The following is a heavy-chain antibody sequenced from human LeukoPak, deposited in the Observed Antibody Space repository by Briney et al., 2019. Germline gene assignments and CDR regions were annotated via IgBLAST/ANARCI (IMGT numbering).Heavy chain of an antibody. CDR1: GFTFSSYG. V-gene: IGHV1-2*02. CDR2: INPNSGGT. Sequence: GGSLRLSCAASGFTFSSYGMHWVRQAPGQGLEWMGWINPNSGGTNYAQKFQGRVTMTRDTSISTAYMELSRLRSDDTAVYYCARVLGYCSSTSCYNPPDYWGQGTLVTVSS. D-gene: IGHD2-2*02. CDR3: ARVLGYCSSTSCYNPPDY. J-gene: IGHJ4*02.